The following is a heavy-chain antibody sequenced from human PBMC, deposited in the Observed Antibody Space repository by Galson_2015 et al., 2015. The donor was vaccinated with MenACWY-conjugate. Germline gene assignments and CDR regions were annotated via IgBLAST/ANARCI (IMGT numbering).Heavy chain of an antibody. CDR1: GFTFRNYW. J-gene: IGHJ6*02. CDR3: ARGHYGMDV. CDR2: IKKDGSEK. Sequence: SLRLSCAVSGFTFRNYWMTWVRQAPGKGLEWVASIKKDGSEKYYVDSVKGRFTISRDNTENPMYLEMNSLRVEDTAVYSCARGHYGMDVWGQGTTVTASS. V-gene: IGHV3-7*03.